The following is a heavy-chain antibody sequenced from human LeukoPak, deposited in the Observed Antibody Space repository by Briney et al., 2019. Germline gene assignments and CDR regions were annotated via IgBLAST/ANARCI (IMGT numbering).Heavy chain of an antibody. CDR1: GGTFSSYA. J-gene: IGHJ5*02. CDR2: IIPIFGTA. V-gene: IGHV1-69*06. Sequence: ASVKVSCKASGGTFSSYAISWVRQAPGQGLEWMGGIIPIFGTANYAQKFQGRVTITADKSTNTAYMELSSLRSEDTAVYYCARDNSVGDIAWWFDPWGQGTLVTVSS. D-gene: IGHD3-10*01. CDR3: ARDNSVGDIAWWFDP.